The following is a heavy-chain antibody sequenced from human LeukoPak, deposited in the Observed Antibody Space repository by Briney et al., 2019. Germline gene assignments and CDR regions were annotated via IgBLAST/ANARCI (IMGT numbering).Heavy chain of an antibody. CDR1: GFTFSSYA. CDR2: ISGSGGST. Sequence: GSLRLSCAASGFTFSSYAMSWVRQAPGKGLEWVSAISGSGGSTYYADSVKGRFTISRDNAKNSLYLELNSLRAEDAAVYHCVRDSDDYGDHTTRRFDYWGQGTLVTVSS. J-gene: IGHJ4*02. CDR3: VRDSDDYGDHTTRRFDY. V-gene: IGHV3-23*01. D-gene: IGHD4-17*01.